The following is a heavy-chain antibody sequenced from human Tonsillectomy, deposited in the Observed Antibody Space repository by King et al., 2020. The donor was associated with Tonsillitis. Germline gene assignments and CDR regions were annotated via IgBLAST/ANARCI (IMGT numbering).Heavy chain of an antibody. CDR1: GVSISSGDYY. V-gene: IGHV4-30-4*01. CDR3: ARVPKDGSYCSSTSCFPYYYGMDV. J-gene: IGHJ6*02. Sequence: QLQESGPGLVKPSQTLSLTCTVSGVSISSGDYYWSWIRQPPGKGLEWIGYIFYSGSTYYNPSLKSRVTISVETSKNQFSLKLSSVTAADTAVYYCARVPKDGSYCSSTSCFPYYYGMDVWGQGTTVTVSS. D-gene: IGHD2-2*01. CDR2: IFYSGST.